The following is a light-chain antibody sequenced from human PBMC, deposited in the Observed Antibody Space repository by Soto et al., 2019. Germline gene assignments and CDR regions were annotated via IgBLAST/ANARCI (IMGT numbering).Light chain of an antibody. V-gene: IGKV3-15*01. CDR2: GAS. CDR3: QQYNYWPPWT. Sequence: EIVLTQSPATLSVSPGERATLSCRASQTVSNNLAWYQQKPGQAPRLLIYGASARATGIPARFSGSGSETEFTLTISSLQSEDFAVYYCQQYNYWPPWTFGQGTKVEIK. J-gene: IGKJ1*01. CDR1: QTVSNN.